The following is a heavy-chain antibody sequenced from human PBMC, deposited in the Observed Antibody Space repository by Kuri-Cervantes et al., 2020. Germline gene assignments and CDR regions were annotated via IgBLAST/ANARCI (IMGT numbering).Heavy chain of an antibody. CDR2: INEDGSET. CDR3: ARGAPREGP. J-gene: IGHJ5*02. CDR1: GFTFRNYW. Sequence: GESLKISCAALGFTFRNYWMHWVRQVPGKGLVWVSHINEDGSETNYADSVKGRFTISRDNAKNTFYLQKNRLRAEDTAVYYCARGAPREGPWGQGTLVTVSS. V-gene: IGHV3-74*01. D-gene: IGHD4/OR15-4a*01.